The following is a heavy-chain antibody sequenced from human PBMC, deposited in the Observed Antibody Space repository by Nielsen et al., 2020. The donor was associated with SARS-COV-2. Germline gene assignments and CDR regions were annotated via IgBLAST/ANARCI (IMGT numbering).Heavy chain of an antibody. Sequence: ASVKVSCKASRYTFNDYYIHWVRQAPGQGLEWMGWMNPNRGGTNYAQQFQGRVTMPRDTSIRTAYMELTSLRYDDTAIYYCARGSVTTRLSHYFHGMDVWGLGTTVIVSS. D-gene: IGHD4-17*01. V-gene: IGHV1-2*02. CDR2: MNPNRGGT. J-gene: IGHJ6*02. CDR1: RYTFNDYY. CDR3: ARGSVTTRLSHYFHGMDV.